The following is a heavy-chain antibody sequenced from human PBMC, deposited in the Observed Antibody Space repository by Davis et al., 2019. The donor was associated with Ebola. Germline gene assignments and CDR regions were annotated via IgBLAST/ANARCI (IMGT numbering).Heavy chain of an antibody. CDR2: IYSSGSI. J-gene: IGHJ4*02. V-gene: IGHV4-39*01. D-gene: IGHD2-15*01. Sequence: MPGGSLRLSCTVSGGSISSSSYYWGWIRQSPGKGLEWIGSIYSSGSIYYNPSLKSRVPIVEDTSKNQFSLQVTSVTAADTAVYYCVRPTDCSGGSCYFDCWGQGTLVIVSS. CDR3: VRPTDCSGGSCYFDC. CDR1: GGSISSSSYY.